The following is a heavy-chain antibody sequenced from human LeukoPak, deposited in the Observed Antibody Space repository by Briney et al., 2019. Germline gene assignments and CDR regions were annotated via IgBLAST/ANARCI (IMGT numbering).Heavy chain of an antibody. CDR3: ARDHSSGWYRVGGTFDY. CDR1: GFTVSSNY. CDR2: IYSGGVT. D-gene: IGHD6-19*01. Sequence: SGGSLRLSCAASGFTVSSNYMSWVRQAPGKGLEWVSVIYSGGVTYYADSVKGRFTIPRDNPKNTLYLQMNSLRAEDTAVYYCARDHSSGWYRVGGTFDYWGQGTLVTVSS. J-gene: IGHJ4*02. V-gene: IGHV3-53*01.